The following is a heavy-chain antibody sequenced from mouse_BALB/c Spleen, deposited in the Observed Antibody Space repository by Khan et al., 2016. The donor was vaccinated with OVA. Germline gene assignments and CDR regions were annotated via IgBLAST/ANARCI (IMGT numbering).Heavy chain of an antibody. CDR2: IRSDGSK. Sequence: QVQLKDSGPGLVAPSQSLSITCTVSGFSLTGYGVNWVRQPPGKGLEWLGMIRSDGSKDYNSALKSRLSISKDNSKSQVFLKMNSRQTDDTATYYCARELRLGGFAYWGQGTLVTVSA. J-gene: IGHJ3*01. D-gene: IGHD1-2*01. V-gene: IGHV2-6-7*01. CDR3: ARELRLGGFAY. CDR1: GFSLTGYG.